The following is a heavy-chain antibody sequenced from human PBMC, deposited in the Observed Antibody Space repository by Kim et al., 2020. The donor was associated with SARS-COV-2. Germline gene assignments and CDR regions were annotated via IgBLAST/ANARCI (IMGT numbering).Heavy chain of an antibody. CDR3: AKSYYYGSGRPPGMDV. CDR2: ISFDGSNK. Sequence: GGSLRLSCAASGFTFSSYGMHWVRQAPVKGLELVAAISFDGSNKYYAYSVKGRFTISRDNSKNTLYLQMTSLRVEDTVVYYFAKSYYYGSGRPPGMDVWG. J-gene: IGHJ6*01. CDR1: GFTFSSYG. D-gene: IGHD3-10*01. V-gene: IGHV3-30*18.